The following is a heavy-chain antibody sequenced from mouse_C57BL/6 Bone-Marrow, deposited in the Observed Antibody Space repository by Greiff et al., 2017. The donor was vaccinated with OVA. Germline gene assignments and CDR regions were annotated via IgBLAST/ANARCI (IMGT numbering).Heavy chain of an antibody. CDR2: INPYNGGT. Sequence: VQLQQSGPVLVKPGASVKMSCKASGYTFTDYYMNWVKQSHGKSLEWIGVINPYNGGTSYNQKFKGKATLTVDKSSSTAYMELNSLTSEDSAVYYCARRGYGNPFAYWGQGTLVTVSA. CDR3: ARRGYGNPFAY. J-gene: IGHJ3*01. CDR1: GYTFTDYY. D-gene: IGHD2-1*01. V-gene: IGHV1-19*01.